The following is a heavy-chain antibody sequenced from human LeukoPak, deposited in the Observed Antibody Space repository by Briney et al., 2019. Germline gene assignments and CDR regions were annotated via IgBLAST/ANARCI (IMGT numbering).Heavy chain of an antibody. J-gene: IGHJ4*02. D-gene: IGHD5-12*01. CDR3: ARGRYSGYDWVDY. CDR2: IYYSGST. CDR1: GGSISSYY. V-gene: IGHV4-59*01. Sequence: SETLSLTCTVSGGSISSYYWSWIRRPPGKGLEWIGYIYYSGSTNYNPSLKSRVNISVDTSKNQFSLKLSSVTAADTAVYHCARGRYSGYDWVDYWGQGTLVTVSS.